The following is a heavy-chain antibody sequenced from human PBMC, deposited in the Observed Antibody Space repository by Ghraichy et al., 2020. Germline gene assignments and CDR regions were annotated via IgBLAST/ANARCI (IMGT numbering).Heavy chain of an antibody. J-gene: IGHJ6*02. Sequence: ASVKVSCKASGYTFTSYGISWVRQAPGQGLEWMGWISAYNGNTNYAQKLQGRVTMTTDTSTSTAYMELRSLRSDDTAVYYCARERHYYDSSGLYSPNYYYGIDVWDQGTTVAVSS. D-gene: IGHD3-22*01. V-gene: IGHV1-18*01. CDR2: ISAYNGNT. CDR1: GYTFTSYG. CDR3: ARERHYYDSSGLYSPNYYYGIDV.